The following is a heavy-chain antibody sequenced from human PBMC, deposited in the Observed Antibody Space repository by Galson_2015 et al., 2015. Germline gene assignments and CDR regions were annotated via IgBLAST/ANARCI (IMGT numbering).Heavy chain of an antibody. CDR1: GGSITSGSYS. Sequence: TLSLTCTVSGGSITSGSYSWSWIRQPAGKGLEWLGRAYFSGSPNYNPSLKSRVTISVDTSKNHLSLKLSSVTAADPALYYSARGRVGVTAGYFDYWGQGTLVTVSS. J-gene: IGHJ4*02. CDR2: AYFSGSP. CDR3: ARGRVGVTAGYFDY. D-gene: IGHD2-21*02. V-gene: IGHV4-61*02.